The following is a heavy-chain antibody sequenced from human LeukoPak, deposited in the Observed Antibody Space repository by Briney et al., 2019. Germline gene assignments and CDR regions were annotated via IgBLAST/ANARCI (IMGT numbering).Heavy chain of an antibody. CDR2: INHSGST. D-gene: IGHD6-19*01. Sequence: PSETLSLTCAVYGGSFSGYYWSWIRQPPGKGPEWIGEINHSGSTNYNPSLKSRVTISVDTSKNQFSLKLSSVTAADTAVYYCARANGIAVAGYYFDYWGQGTLVTVSS. CDR3: ARANGIAVAGYYFDY. V-gene: IGHV4-34*01. CDR1: GGSFSGYY. J-gene: IGHJ4*02.